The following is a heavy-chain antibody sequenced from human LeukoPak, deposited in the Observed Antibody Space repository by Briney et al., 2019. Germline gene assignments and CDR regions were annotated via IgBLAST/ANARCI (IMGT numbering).Heavy chain of an antibody. V-gene: IGHV3-11*04. CDR1: GFTFSDYY. D-gene: IGHD2-2*01. Sequence: GGSLRLSCAASGFTFSDYYMSWIRQAPGKGLEWVSYISSSGSTIYYADSVKGRFTISRDNAKNSLYLQTNSLRAEDTAVYYCAREGVYCSSTSCSADAFDIWGQGTMVTVSS. CDR3: AREGVYCSSTSCSADAFDI. J-gene: IGHJ3*02. CDR2: ISSSGSTI.